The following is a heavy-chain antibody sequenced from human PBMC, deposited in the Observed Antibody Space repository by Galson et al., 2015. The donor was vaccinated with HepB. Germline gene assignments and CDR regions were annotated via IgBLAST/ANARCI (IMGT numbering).Heavy chain of an antibody. Sequence: ETLSLTCAVYSGSFSGYYWSWIRQPPGKGLEWIGEINHSGSTNYNPSLKSRVTISVDTSKNQFSLKLSSVTAADTAVYYCARRVGYPNYYYYYYMDVWGKGTTVTVSS. D-gene: IGHD6-13*01. V-gene: IGHV4-34*01. CDR1: SGSFSGYY. J-gene: IGHJ6*03. CDR2: INHSGST. CDR3: ARRVGYPNYYYYYYMDV.